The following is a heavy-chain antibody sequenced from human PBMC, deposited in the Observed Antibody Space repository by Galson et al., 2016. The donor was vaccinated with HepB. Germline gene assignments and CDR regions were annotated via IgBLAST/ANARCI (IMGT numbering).Heavy chain of an antibody. CDR1: GFTFSNAW. J-gene: IGHJ4*02. V-gene: IGHV3-15*01. CDR2: IKSKTDGGTT. CDR3: TTDQRIAAAADLYFDY. D-gene: IGHD6-13*01. Sequence: LRLSCAASGFTFSNAWMSWVRQAPGKGLEWVGRIKSKTDGGTTDYAAPVKGRFTISRDDSKNTLYLQMNSLKTEDTAVYYCTTDQRIAAAADLYFDYWGQGTLVTVSS.